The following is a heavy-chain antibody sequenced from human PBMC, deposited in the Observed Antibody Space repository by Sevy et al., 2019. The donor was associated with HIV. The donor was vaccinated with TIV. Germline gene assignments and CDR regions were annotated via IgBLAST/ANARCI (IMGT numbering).Heavy chain of an antibody. D-gene: IGHD3-3*01. CDR1: GFTFSSYS. Sequence: GGSLRLSCAASGFTFSSYSMNWVRQAPGKGLEWVSSISSSSSYIYYAASVKGRFTISRDNAKNSLYLQMNSLGAEDTAVYYCARWARLRFLGGMDVWGQGTTVTVSS. CDR2: ISSSSSYI. V-gene: IGHV3-21*01. J-gene: IGHJ6*02. CDR3: ARWARLRFLGGMDV.